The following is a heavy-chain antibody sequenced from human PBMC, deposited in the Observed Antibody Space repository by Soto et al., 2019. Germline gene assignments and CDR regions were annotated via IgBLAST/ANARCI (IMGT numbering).Heavy chain of an antibody. CDR3: ARVDYGSGRNWFDP. D-gene: IGHD3-10*01. CDR2: IYYSGST. Sequence: SETLSLTCTVSGGSISGYYWSWIRQPPGKGLEWIGYIYYSGSTNYNPSLKSRVTISVDTSKNQFSLKLSSVTAADTAVYYCARVDYGSGRNWFDPWGQGTLVTVSS. V-gene: IGHV4-59*01. J-gene: IGHJ5*02. CDR1: GGSISGYY.